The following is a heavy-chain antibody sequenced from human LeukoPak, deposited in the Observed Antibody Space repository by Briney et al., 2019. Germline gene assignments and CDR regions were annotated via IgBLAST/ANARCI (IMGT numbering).Heavy chain of an antibody. Sequence: PSETLSLTCTVSGGSMSSRSYYWGWIRQPPGKGLEWIGSIYYSGSTYYNPSLKSRVTISIDTSKNQFSLKLSSVTAADTAVYYCAREHRNRYCSGGSCYNWFDPWGQGTLVTVSS. CDR2: IYYSGST. CDR3: AREHRNRYCSGGSCYNWFDP. V-gene: IGHV4-39*07. D-gene: IGHD2-15*01. CDR1: GGSMSSRSYY. J-gene: IGHJ5*02.